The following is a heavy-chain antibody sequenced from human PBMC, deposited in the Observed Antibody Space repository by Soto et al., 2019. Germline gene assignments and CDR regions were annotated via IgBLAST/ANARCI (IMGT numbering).Heavy chain of an antibody. CDR3: AKDNLKYDIVTGYWEFDY. D-gene: IGHD3-9*01. CDR2: ISGSGGST. J-gene: IGHJ4*02. Sequence: GGSLRLSCAASGFTFSSYAMSWVRQAPGKGLEWVSAISGSGGSTYYADSVKGRFTISRDNSKNTLYLQMNSLRAEGTAVYYCAKDNLKYDIVTGYWEFDYWGQGTLVTVSA. CDR1: GFTFSSYA. V-gene: IGHV3-23*01.